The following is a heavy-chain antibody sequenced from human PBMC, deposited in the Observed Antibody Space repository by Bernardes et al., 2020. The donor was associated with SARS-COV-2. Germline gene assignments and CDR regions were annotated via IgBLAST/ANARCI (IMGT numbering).Heavy chain of an antibody. CDR3: ATEEDYGMDV. J-gene: IGHJ6*04. CDR2: IIPIFGTA. V-gene: IGHV1-69*13. CDR1: GGTFSSYA. Sequence: SVKVSCKASGGTFSSYAINWVRQAPGQWLEWMGRIIPIFGTANYAQKFQGRVTITADESTSTAYMELSSLRSEDTAVYYCATEEDYGMDVWGKGTKVTVSS.